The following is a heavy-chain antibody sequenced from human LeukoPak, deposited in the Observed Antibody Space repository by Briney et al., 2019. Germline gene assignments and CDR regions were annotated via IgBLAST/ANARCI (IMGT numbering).Heavy chain of an antibody. Sequence: GESLKISCRGSGYSFTNYWIGWVRQMPGKGLEWMGIIYPGDSDTRYSPSFQGQVTISVDKSISTAYLQWSSLKASDTATYYCASSPLSYDSSGYYHYWGQGTLVTVSS. D-gene: IGHD3-22*01. J-gene: IGHJ4*02. CDR2: IYPGDSDT. CDR3: ASSPLSYDSSGYYHY. V-gene: IGHV5-51*01. CDR1: GYSFTNYW.